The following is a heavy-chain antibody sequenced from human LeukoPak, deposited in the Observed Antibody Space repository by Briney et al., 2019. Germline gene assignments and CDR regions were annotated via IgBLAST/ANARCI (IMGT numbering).Heavy chain of an antibody. Sequence: ASVKVSCKASGYTFTGYYIHWVRQAPGQGLEWMGWINPNRGGTHYAQKFQGRVTMTRDTSISTAYMALSRLRSDDTAVYYCARDGRADILTGYMDYWGQGTLVTVSS. CDR3: ARDGRADILTGYMDY. CDR2: INPNRGGT. D-gene: IGHD3-9*01. CDR1: GYTFTGYY. J-gene: IGHJ4*02. V-gene: IGHV1-2*02.